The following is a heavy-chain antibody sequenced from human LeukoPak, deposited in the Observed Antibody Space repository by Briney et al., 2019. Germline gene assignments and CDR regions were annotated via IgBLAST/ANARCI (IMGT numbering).Heavy chain of an antibody. V-gene: IGHV3-7*01. J-gene: IGHJ4*02. CDR2: IKQDGSEK. D-gene: IGHD3-16*01. CDR1: GFTFSSYW. Sequence: GGSLRLTCAASGFTFSSYWMSWVRQAPGKGLEWVANIKQDGSEKYYVDSVKGRFTISRDNAKNSLYLQMNSLRAEDTAVYYCVRDRTWAGGVPTSWGQGTLVTVSS. CDR3: VRDRTWAGGVPTS.